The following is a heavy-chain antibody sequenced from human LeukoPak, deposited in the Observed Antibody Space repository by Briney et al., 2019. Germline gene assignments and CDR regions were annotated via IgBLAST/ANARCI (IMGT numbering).Heavy chain of an antibody. D-gene: IGHD2-2*01. Sequence: PSGTLSLTCAVSGDSITSINWWNWVRQPPGKGLEWIGETHHSGTTKYNPSLKSRVTISVDMSKNQISLELRSVTAADTAMYYCATFSRFVPSPYDAHDIWGQGTMVTVSS. CDR3: ATFSRFVPSPYDAHDI. J-gene: IGHJ3*02. CDR2: THHSGTT. V-gene: IGHV4-4*02. CDR1: GDSITSINW.